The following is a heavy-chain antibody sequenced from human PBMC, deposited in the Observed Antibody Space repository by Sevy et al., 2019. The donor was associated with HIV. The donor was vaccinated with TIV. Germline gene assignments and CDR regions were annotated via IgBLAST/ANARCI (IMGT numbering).Heavy chain of an antibody. J-gene: IGHJ4*02. CDR1: GYTFTGYY. V-gene: IGHV1-2*02. CDR2: INPSSGGT. D-gene: IGHD3-10*01. CDR3: ARSVYGSGTYLYDY. Sequence: ASVKVSCKASGYTFTGYYVHWVRRAPGQGLEWMGWINPSSGGTNYRQKFHGRVTMTRDTSITTAYMELNSLRSDDTAVYYCARSVYGSGTYLYDYWGQGTLVTVSS.